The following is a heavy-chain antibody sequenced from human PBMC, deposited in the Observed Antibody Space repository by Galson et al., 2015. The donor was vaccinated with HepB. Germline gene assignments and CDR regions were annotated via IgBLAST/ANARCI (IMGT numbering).Heavy chain of an antibody. V-gene: IGHV4-31*03. D-gene: IGHD3-10*01. J-gene: IGHJ6*02. Sequence: TLSLTCTVSGDSISSGGYYWSWIRQHPGKGLEWIGYIYYSGSTNYNPSLKSRLTISVNTSKNHFFLKLSSVTAADTAVYYCARAKPLWFGESLSEDPYYAMDVWGLGTTVTVSS. CDR2: IYYSGST. CDR3: ARAKPLWFGESLSEDPYYAMDV. CDR1: GDSISSGGYY.